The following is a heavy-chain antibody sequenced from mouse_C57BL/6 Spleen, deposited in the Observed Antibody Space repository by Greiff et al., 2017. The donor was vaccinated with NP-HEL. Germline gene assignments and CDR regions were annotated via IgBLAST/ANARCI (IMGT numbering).Heavy chain of an antibody. J-gene: IGHJ3*01. D-gene: IGHD2-4*01. Sequence: EVQLQQSGPELVKPGASVKISCKASGYTFTDYYMNWVKQSHGKSLEWIGDINPNNGGTSYNQKFKGKATLTVDKSSSTAYMELRSLTSEDSAVYYWASPTYYDVWFAYWGQGTLVTVSA. CDR2: INPNNGGT. CDR3: ASPTYYDVWFAY. V-gene: IGHV1-26*01. CDR1: GYTFTDYY.